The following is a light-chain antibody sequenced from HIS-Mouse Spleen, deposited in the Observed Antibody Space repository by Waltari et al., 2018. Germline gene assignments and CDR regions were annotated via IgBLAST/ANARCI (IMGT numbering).Light chain of an antibody. J-gene: IGLJ2*01. CDR1: ALPKKY. CDR3: YSTDSSGNHRV. CDR2: EDR. V-gene: IGLV3-10*01. Sequence: SYELTQPPSVSVSPGQTARITCSGDALPKKYAYWYQQKSVQAPVLVIYEDRKRPSGIPERCSGASSGTMDTLTISGAQVEDEADYYCYSTDSSGNHRVFGGGTKLTVL.